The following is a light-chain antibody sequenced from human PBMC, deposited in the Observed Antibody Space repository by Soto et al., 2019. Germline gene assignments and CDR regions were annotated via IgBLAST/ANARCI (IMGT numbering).Light chain of an antibody. J-gene: IGKJ5*01. CDR3: QQYDNVPIT. Sequence: DIQLTQSPSSLSASVGDRITITCQASQDIGNYLNWYQQKPGKAPQLVIYDAFTLESGVPSRFSGSGSGTDFTSTISSLQPEDFATYYCQQYDNVPITFGQGTRLEIK. CDR1: QDIGNY. V-gene: IGKV1-33*01. CDR2: DAF.